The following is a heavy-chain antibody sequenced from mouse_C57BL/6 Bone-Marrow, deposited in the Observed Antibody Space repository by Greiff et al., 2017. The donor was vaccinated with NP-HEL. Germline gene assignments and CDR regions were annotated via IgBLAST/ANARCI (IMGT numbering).Heavy chain of an antibody. CDR1: GFNIKDDY. Sequence: VQLQQSGAELVRPGASVKLSCTVSGFNIKDDYMHWVKQRPEQGLEWIGWIDPENGDTEYASKFKGQATITADTSSNTAYLQISSLTSEDTAVYYCTTGGSSPYAMDYWGQGTSVTVSS. V-gene: IGHV14-4*01. CDR2: IDPENGDT. J-gene: IGHJ4*01. CDR3: TTGGSSPYAMDY. D-gene: IGHD1-1*01.